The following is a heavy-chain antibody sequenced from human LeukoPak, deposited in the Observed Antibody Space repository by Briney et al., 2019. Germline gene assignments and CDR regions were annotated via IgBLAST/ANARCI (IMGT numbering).Heavy chain of an antibody. CDR1: GGSISSGNYF. Sequence: SETLSLTCTVSGGSISSGNYFWSWIRQPAGKGLEWIGRIYTSGSTNYNPSLKSRVTISVDTSKNQFSLKLSSVTAADTAVYYCARDKDWNFDWGQGTLVTVSS. D-gene: IGHD1-7*01. CDR2: IYTSGST. CDR3: ARDKDWNFD. J-gene: IGHJ4*02. V-gene: IGHV4-61*02.